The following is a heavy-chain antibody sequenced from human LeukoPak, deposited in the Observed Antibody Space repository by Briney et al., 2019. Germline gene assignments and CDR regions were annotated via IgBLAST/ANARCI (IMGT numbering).Heavy chain of an antibody. CDR1: GXTFSNYG. J-gene: IGHJ4*02. D-gene: IGHD4-23*01. CDR2: ISYDGNNK. CDR3: AKDIDYGGAN. V-gene: IGHV3-30*18. Sequence: GGSLRLSCAASGXTFSNYGMHWVRQAPGKGLEWVALISYDGNNKYYSDSMKGRFTISRDNSKNTLYLQMNSLRAEDTAVYYCAKDIDYGGANWGQGTLVIVSS.